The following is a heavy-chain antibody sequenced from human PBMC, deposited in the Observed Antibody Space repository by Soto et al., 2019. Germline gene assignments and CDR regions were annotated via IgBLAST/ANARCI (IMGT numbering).Heavy chain of an antibody. J-gene: IGHJ5*02. Sequence: GGSLRLSCAASDFTFSAYWMSWVRQAPGKGLEWEANIKKDGSEKFYVDSVKGRFTISRDNARNSLFLQMNSLRADDTAVYYCARKELLWFGELLLGNWFDPWGQGTLVTVSS. CDR2: IKKDGSEK. V-gene: IGHV3-7*01. CDR3: ARKELLWFGELLLGNWFDP. CDR1: DFTFSAYW. D-gene: IGHD3-10*01.